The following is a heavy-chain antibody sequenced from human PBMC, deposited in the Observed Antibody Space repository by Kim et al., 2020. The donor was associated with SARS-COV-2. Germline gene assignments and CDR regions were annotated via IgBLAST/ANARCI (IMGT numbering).Heavy chain of an antibody. D-gene: IGHD6-19*01. J-gene: IGHJ4*02. V-gene: IGHV4-59*01. CDR1: GGSISSYY. Sequence: SETLSLTCTVSGGSISSYYWSWIRQPPGKGLEWIGYIYYSGSTNYNPSLKSRVTISVDTSKNQFSLKLSSVTAADTAVYYCARGQWLDSYYFDYWGQGTL. CDR2: IYYSGST. CDR3: ARGQWLDSYYFDY.